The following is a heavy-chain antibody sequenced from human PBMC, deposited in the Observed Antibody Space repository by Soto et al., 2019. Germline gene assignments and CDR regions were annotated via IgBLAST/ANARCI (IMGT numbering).Heavy chain of an antibody. V-gene: IGHV3-53*01. J-gene: IGHJ4*02. CDR3: ARELCGGDCYFDY. Sequence: GGSLRLSCAASGFTVSSNYMSWVRQAPGKGLEWVSVIYSGGSTYYADSVKGRFTISRDNSKNTLYLQMNSLRAEDTAVYYCARELCGGDCYFDYWGQGTLVTVS. CDR2: IYSGGST. CDR1: GFTVSSNY. D-gene: IGHD2-21*02.